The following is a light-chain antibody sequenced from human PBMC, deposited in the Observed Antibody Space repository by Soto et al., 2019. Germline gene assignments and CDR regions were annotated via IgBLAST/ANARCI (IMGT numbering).Light chain of an antibody. CDR2: GAS. V-gene: IGKV3-20*01. CDR3: QQYGSSPPRT. J-gene: IGKJ1*01. Sequence: EIVLTQSPGTLSLSPGERATLSCRASQSVSSSYLAWYQQKPGQAPRLLIYGASSRATGIPDRFSGSGAGTDFSLTISILEPEYFAVYYCQQYGSSPPRTFGQGTKVEIK. CDR1: QSVSSSY.